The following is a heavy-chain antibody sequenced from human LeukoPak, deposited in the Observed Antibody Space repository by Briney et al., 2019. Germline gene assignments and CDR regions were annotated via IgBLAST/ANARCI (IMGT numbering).Heavy chain of an antibody. CDR3: ASAGMVAATPFDY. CDR2: INSDGSST. Sequence: GGSLRLSCAASGFTFSSYWMHWVRQAPGKGLVWVSRINSDGSSTSYADSVKGRFTISRDNAKNTLYLQMNSLRAEDTAVYYCASAGMVAATPFDYWGQGTLVTVSS. D-gene: IGHD2-15*01. J-gene: IGHJ4*02. CDR1: GFTFSSYW. V-gene: IGHV3-74*01.